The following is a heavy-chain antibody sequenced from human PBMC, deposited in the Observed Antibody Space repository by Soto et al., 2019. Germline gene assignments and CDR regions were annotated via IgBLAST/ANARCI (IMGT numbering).Heavy chain of an antibody. CDR1: EFTFYYYS. D-gene: IGHD2-15*01. CDR2: ISWNSGSI. V-gene: IGHV3-9*01. J-gene: IGHJ6*03. CDR3: AKVPVGCSGGSRFGLHYYYMDV. Sequence: GGSLILSCAASEFTFYYYSMHLVRHAPGKGLEWVSGISWNSGSIGYADSVKGRFTISRDNAKNSLYLQMNSLRAEDTALYYWAKVPVGCSGGSRFGLHYYYMDVWGKGTTVTVSS.